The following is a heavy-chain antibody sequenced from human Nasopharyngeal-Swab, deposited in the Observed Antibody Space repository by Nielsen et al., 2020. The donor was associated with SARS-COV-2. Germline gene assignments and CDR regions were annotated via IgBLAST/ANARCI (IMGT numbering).Heavy chain of an antibody. V-gene: IGHV4-61*01. CDR3: AREVLRYFKPPWWWFDP. J-gene: IGHJ5*02. Sequence: SETLSLTCTVSGGSVSSGSYYWSWIRQPPGKGLEWIGYIYYSGSTNYNPSLKSRVTISVDTSKNQFSLKLSSVTAADTAVYYCAREVLRYFKPPWWWFDPWGQGTLVTVSS. D-gene: IGHD3-9*01. CDR1: GGSVSSGSYY. CDR2: IYYSGST.